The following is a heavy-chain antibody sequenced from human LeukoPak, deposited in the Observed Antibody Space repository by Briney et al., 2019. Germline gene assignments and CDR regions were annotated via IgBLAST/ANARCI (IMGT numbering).Heavy chain of an antibody. D-gene: IGHD3-22*01. CDR2: IYYSGST. Sequence: SETLSLTCTVSGGSISSSSYYWDWIRQPPGKVLEWIGSIYYSGSTYYNPSLKSRVTISVDTSKNQFSLKLSSVTAADTAVYYCARLSSRLNYYDSSGYYYFDYWGQGTLVTVSS. V-gene: IGHV4-39*01. CDR3: ARLSSRLNYYDSSGYYYFDY. CDR1: GGSISSSSYY. J-gene: IGHJ4*02.